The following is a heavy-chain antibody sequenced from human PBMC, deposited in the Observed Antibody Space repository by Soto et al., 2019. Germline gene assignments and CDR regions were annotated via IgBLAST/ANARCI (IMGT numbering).Heavy chain of an antibody. J-gene: IGHJ6*02. Sequence: SETLSLTCDASYSSIIGAFYWGWVRQSPGKGLEWIGSIYHSGSTYYNPSLKSRVTISIDTSENHFSLELNSVTAADTGLYYCARDLVYYGNYYYTMDVWGQGITVTVSS. V-gene: IGHV4-38-2*02. D-gene: IGHD3-16*01. CDR2: IYHSGST. CDR3: ARDLVYYGNYYYTMDV. CDR1: YSSIIGAFY.